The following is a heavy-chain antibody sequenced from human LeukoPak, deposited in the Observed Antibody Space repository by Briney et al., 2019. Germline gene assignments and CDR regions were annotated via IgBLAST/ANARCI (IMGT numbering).Heavy chain of an antibody. CDR3: ASAQAMVFSAFDI. CDR1: GGSISSYY. V-gene: IGHV4-59*01. CDR2: IYYSGST. D-gene: IGHD5-18*01. J-gene: IGHJ3*02. Sequence: PSETLSLTCTVSGGSISSYYWSWIRQPPGKGPEWIGYIYYSGSTNYNPSLKSRVTISVDTSKNQFSLKLSSVTAADTAVYYCASAQAMVFSAFDIWGQGTMVTVSS.